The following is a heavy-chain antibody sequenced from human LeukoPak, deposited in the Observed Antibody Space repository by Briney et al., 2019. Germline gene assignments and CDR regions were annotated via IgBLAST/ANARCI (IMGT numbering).Heavy chain of an antibody. D-gene: IGHD6-13*01. CDR2: IYYSGST. CDR1: GGSISSYY. Sequence: SETLSLTCTVSGGSISSYYWSWIRQPPGKGLEWIGYIYYSGSTNYNPSLKSRVTISVDTSKNQFSLKLRSMTAADTAVYYCARASVAAAGTFDFRHWGQGTLVTASS. V-gene: IGHV4-59*01. CDR3: ARASVAAAGTFDFRH. J-gene: IGHJ1*01.